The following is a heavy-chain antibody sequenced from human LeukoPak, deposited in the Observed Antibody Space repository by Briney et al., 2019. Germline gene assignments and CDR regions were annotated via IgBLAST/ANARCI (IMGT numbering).Heavy chain of an antibody. CDR3: ARGASSSSFDY. CDR1: GGSFSGYY. D-gene: IGHD6-6*01. Sequence: KPSETLSLTCAVYGGSFSGYYWSWIRQPPGKGLEWIGEINHSGSTNYNPSLKSRVTISVDTSKNQFSLKLSSVTAADTAVYYCARGASSSSFDYWGQGTQVTVSS. J-gene: IGHJ4*02. CDR2: INHSGST. V-gene: IGHV4-34*01.